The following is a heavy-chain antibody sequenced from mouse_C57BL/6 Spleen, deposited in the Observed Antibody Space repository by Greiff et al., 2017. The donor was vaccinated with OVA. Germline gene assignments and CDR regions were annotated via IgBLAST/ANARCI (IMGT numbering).Heavy chain of an antibody. V-gene: IGHV5-17*01. D-gene: IGHD3-3*01. CDR2: ISSGSSTL. CDR1: GFTFSDYG. CDR3: ARQGVGFAY. J-gene: IGHJ3*01. Sequence: EVQLQESGGGLVKPGGSLKLSCAASGFTFSDYGMHWVRQAPEKGLEWVAYISSGSSTLYYADTVKGRFTISRDNAKNTLFLQMTSLRSEDTAMYYCARQGVGFAYWGQGTLVTVSA.